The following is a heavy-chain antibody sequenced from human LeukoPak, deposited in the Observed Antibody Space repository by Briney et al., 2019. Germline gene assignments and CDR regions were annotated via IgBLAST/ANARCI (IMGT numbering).Heavy chain of an antibody. CDR3: ARGAVAGYYFDY. D-gene: IGHD6-19*01. CDR1: GFTFSSYG. V-gene: IGHV1-46*01. CDR2: INPSGGST. J-gene: IGHJ4*02. Sequence: GRSLRLSCAASGFTFSSYGMHWVRQAPGQGLEWMGIINPSGGSTSYAQKFQGRVTVTRDTSTSTVYMELSSLRSEDTAVYYCARGAVAGYYFDYWGQGTLVTVSS.